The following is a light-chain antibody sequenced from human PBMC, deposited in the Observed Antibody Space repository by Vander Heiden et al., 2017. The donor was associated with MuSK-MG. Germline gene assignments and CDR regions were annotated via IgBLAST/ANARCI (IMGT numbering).Light chain of an antibody. CDR1: RRDVGSDNL. J-gene: IGLJ1*01. CDR3: CSYAGSSIPYV. CDR2: EGS. Sequence: QSALTQPASESGPPGQSIPISCTGTRRDVGSDNLVSWYQQHPGKAPKLMIYEGSKRPSGVSNRFSGSKSGNTASLTISGLQAEDEADYYCCSYAGSSIPYVFGTGTKVTVL. V-gene: IGLV2-23*01.